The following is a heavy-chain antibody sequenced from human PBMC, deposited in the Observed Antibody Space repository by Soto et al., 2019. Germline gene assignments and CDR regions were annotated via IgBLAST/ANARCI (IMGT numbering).Heavy chain of an antibody. J-gene: IGHJ4*02. D-gene: IGHD1-26*01. CDR3: TRGLLRGSSYSGGWYYFDS. CDR1: GGSFSGYI. Sequence: QVQLQQWGAGLLKPSETLSLNCDVNGGSFSGYIWTWIRQTPGKGLQWIGQINHSGSAVYNPSLKDRVTISAMYTNQFYLELSSVTAADTAVYYCTRGLLRGSSYSGGWYYFDSWGQGTMVTVSS. CDR2: INHSGSA. V-gene: IGHV4-34*01.